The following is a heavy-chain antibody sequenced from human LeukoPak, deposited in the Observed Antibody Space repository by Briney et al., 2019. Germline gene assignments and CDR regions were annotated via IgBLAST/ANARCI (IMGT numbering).Heavy chain of an antibody. CDR3: ARDWQQLEPYYYYYGMDV. Sequence: SETLSLTCTVSGGSITITNYYWGWIRQPPGKGLEWVGNIYHDGSTYYNPSLKSRVTISIDTSKNQFSLKLSSVTAADTAVYYCARDWQQLEPYYYYYGMDVWGQGTTVTVSS. D-gene: IGHD6-13*01. CDR2: IYHDGST. V-gene: IGHV4-39*07. CDR1: GGSITITNYY. J-gene: IGHJ6*02.